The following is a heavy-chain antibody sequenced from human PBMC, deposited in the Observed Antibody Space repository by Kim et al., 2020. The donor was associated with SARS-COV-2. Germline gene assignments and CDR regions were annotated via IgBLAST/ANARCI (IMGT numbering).Heavy chain of an antibody. Sequence: GGSLRLSCAASGFTFGDYAMHWVRQAPGKGLEWVSGISWNSGSIGYADSVKGRFTISRDNAKNSLYLQMNSLRAEDTALYYCAKAIAARPVGGMDVWGQGTTVTVSS. J-gene: IGHJ6*02. CDR3: AKAIAARPVGGMDV. D-gene: IGHD6-6*01. CDR2: ISWNSGSI. V-gene: IGHV3-9*01. CDR1: GFTFGDYA.